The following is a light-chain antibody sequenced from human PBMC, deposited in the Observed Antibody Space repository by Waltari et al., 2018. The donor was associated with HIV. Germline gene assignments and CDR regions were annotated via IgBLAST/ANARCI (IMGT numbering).Light chain of an antibody. CDR3: QAWDSSNVV. CDR1: KLGDKY. CDR2: QDH. V-gene: IGLV3-1*01. J-gene: IGLJ2*01. Sequence: SSELTQPPSVSVSPGQTASITCSGDKLGDKYACWYQQRPGQSPVLVIYQDHKRPSGIPERFSGSNSGNTATLTISGAQALDEANYYWQAWDSSNVVLGGGTKLTVL.